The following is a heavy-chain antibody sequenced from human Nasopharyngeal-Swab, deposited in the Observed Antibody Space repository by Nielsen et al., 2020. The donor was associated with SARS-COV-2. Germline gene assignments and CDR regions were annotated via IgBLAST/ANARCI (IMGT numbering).Heavy chain of an antibody. CDR3: ARGDANCGGDCYDS. J-gene: IGHJ4*02. CDR2: ISSSGGST. Sequence: GGSLRLSCAASGFTFRSYAMHWVRQAPGKGLEYVSVISSSGGSTYYANSVKGRFTISRDNSKNTLYLQMGSLRAEDMAVYYCARGDANCGGDCYDSWGQGTLVTVSS. V-gene: IGHV3-64*01. CDR1: GFTFRSYA. D-gene: IGHD2-21*01.